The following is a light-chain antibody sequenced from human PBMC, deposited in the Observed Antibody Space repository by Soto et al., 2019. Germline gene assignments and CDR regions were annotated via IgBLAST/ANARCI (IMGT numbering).Light chain of an antibody. CDR3: QQYGSSPRT. CDR1: QSVSSSY. J-gene: IGKJ4*01. Sequence: IVLTQSPGTLSLSPGESATLSCRAGQSVSSSYLAWYQQKPGQAPRLLIFGASSRATGIPDRFSGGGSGTDFTLTISRLEPEDFAVYYCQQYGSSPRTFGGGTKVEIK. CDR2: GAS. V-gene: IGKV3-20*01.